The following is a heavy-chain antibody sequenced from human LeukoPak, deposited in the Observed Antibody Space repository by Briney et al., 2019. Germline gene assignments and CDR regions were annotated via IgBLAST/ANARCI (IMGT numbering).Heavy chain of an antibody. CDR3: ARFNSEGSTSFDY. CDR1: GGSISGGGYY. CDR2: IYYSGST. D-gene: IGHD2/OR15-2a*01. J-gene: IGHJ4*02. Sequence: PSQTLSLTCTVSGGSISGGGYYWSWIRQHPGKGLEWIGYIYYSGSTYYNPSLKSRVTISVDTSKNQFSLKLSSVTAADTAVYYCARFNSEGSTSFDYWGQGTLVTVSS. V-gene: IGHV4-31*03.